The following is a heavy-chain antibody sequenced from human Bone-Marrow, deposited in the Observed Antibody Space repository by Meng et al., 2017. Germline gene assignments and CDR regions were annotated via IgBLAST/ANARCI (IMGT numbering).Heavy chain of an antibody. D-gene: IGHD2-15*01. CDR3: ARDIDQRDCSGGLCYNLDAFDV. Sequence: GGSLRLSCAASGFTFSDYYMSWIRQAPGKGLEWVANIRQDALDKYYLDSVKGRFTISRDNAKNSLYLQLDSLRVEDSAVYYCARDIDQRDCSGGLCYNLDAFDVWGPGTMVTVSS. V-gene: IGHV3-7*01. J-gene: IGHJ3*01. CDR1: GFTFSDYY. CDR2: IRQDALDK.